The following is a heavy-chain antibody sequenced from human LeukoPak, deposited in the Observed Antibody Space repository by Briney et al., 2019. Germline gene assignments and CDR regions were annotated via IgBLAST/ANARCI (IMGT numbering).Heavy chain of an antibody. CDR3: ARGYYYGLDV. CDR2: ISSSNTYI. D-gene: IGHD1-14*01. J-gene: IGHJ6*04. CDR1: GFTFDDYG. Sequence: GGSLRLSCVASGFTFDDYGISWVRQAPGKGLEWVSSISSSNTYIYYADSVKGRFTISRDNAENSLYLQMNSLRAEDTAVYYCARGYYYGLDVWGKGTTVTVSS. V-gene: IGHV3-21*06.